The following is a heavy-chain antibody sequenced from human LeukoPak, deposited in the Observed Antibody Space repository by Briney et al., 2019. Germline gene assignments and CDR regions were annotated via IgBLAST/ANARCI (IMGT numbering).Heavy chain of an antibody. J-gene: IGHJ3*02. CDR2: IYYSGST. CDR3: ARVPGCASGGSCYHAFDI. V-gene: IGHV4-59*01. Sequence: SETLSLTCTVSGGSISSYYWSWIRQPPGKGLEWIGYIYYSGSTNYNPSLKSRVTISVDTSKNQFSLKLSSVTAADTAVYYCARVPGCASGGSCYHAFDIWGQGTMVTVSS. CDR1: GGSISSYY. D-gene: IGHD2-15*01.